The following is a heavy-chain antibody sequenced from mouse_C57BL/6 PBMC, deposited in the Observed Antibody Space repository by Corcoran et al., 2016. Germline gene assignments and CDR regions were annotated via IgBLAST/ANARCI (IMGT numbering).Heavy chain of an antibody. CDR1: AFNIKDYY. D-gene: IGHD1-1*01. Sequence: EVQLQQSGAELVRPGASVKLSCTAYAFNIKDYYMHRVKQRPEQGLEWIGRIDPEDGDTEYAPKFQGKATMTADTSSNTAYLQLISLTSEDTAVYYCTTDYGYAMDYWGQGTSVTVSS. CDR2: IDPEDGDT. CDR3: TTDYGYAMDY. J-gene: IGHJ4*01. V-gene: IGHV14-1*01.